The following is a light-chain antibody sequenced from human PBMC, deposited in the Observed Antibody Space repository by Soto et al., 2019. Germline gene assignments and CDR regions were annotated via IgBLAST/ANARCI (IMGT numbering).Light chain of an antibody. CDR2: DAS. CDR1: QDIRSW. V-gene: IGKV1-5*01. CDR3: QQYGSSPGIFT. Sequence: DIQMTQSPSTLSASVGDRVAITCRASQDIRSWVAWYQQRPGKAPKLLIYDASRLKSGVPPRFSGSGSGTDFTLTISRLEPEDFAVYYCQQYGSSPGIFTFGPGTKVDIK. J-gene: IGKJ3*01.